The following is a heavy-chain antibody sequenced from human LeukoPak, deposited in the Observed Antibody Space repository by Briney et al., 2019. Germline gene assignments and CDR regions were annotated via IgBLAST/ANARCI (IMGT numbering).Heavy chain of an antibody. D-gene: IGHD1-14*01. Sequence: HVASVNVSCKASGYTFTAYYMHWVRQAPGQGLEWMGWITPNSGGTNFAQKFQGRVTMTRDTSISTAYMELNSLRSDDTAVYYCARLINGGRTLDYWGQGTLVTVSS. CDR1: GYTFTAYY. V-gene: IGHV1-2*02. CDR3: ARLINGGRTLDY. CDR2: ITPNSGGT. J-gene: IGHJ4*02.